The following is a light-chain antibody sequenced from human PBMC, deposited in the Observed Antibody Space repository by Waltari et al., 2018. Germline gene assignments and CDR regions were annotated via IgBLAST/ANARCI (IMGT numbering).Light chain of an antibody. CDR2: VNSDGSH. V-gene: IGLV4-69*01. J-gene: IGLJ3*02. Sequence: QLVLTQPPSASASLGASVKLTCTLSSGHRSYVLAWHHHQPGKGPRYLMKVNSDGSHFKGDGIPDRFSGSSSGAERYLTISSLQSEDEADYYCQTWGTGILSWVFGGGTKLTVL. CDR3: QTWGTGILSWV. CDR1: SGHRSYV.